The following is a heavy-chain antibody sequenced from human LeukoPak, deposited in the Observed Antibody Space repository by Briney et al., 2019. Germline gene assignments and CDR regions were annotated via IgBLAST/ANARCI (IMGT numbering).Heavy chain of an antibody. J-gene: IGHJ4*02. CDR3: ARVCGGGSCLDF. CDR1: GYTFQKLY. V-gene: IGHV1-8*01. CDR2: MNPHSGDA. D-gene: IGHD2-15*01. Sequence: GVSVKVSCETSGYTFQKLYINWVRQAPGNGREWMGWMNPHSGDADYAQSFQGSLTMTRSTSIPTVYMELSCLASDGTAVYYCARVCGGGSCLDFWGQGTPVTVSA.